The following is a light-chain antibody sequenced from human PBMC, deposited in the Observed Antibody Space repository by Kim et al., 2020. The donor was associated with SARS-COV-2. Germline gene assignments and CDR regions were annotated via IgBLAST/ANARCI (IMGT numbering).Light chain of an antibody. J-gene: IGLJ1*01. CDR3: SSRDTSGDHLV. Sequence: SYELTQDPAVSVALGQTVRITCQGDSLRSYFATWYQQKPGQAPVLVIYENNNRPSGIPDRFSGSYSGNTASLTITATQAGDEADYVCSSRDTSGDHLVFGAGTKVTVL. CDR2: ENN. CDR1: SLRSYF. V-gene: IGLV3-19*01.